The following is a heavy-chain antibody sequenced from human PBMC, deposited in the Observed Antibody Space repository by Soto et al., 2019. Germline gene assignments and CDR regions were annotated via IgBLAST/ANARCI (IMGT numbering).Heavy chain of an antibody. D-gene: IGHD3-10*01. Sequence: GGSLRLSCAASGFTFSSYAMSWVRQAPGKGLEWVSAISGSGGSTYYADSVKGRFTISRDNSKNTLYLQMNSLRAEDTAVYYCAKDRPQIPLSSMVRGVLNWFDPWGQGTLVTVSS. J-gene: IGHJ5*02. V-gene: IGHV3-23*01. CDR2: ISGSGGST. CDR1: GFTFSSYA. CDR3: AKDRPQIPLSSMVRGVLNWFDP.